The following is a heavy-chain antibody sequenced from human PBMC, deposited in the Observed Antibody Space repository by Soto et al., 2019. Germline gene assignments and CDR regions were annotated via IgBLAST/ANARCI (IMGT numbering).Heavy chain of an antibody. V-gene: IGHV3-48*02. D-gene: IGHD3-10*01. CDR3: ARDLLYYYGSGSAAFDI. CDR1: GFSLSDYA. Sequence: GGSLRLSCVASGFSLSDYAVNWVRQAPGKGLEWVSYISSDSSTIYYADSVEGRFTVSRDNARNSLYLQMNSMRDEDTAVYYCARDLLYYYGSGSAAFDIWGQGTMVTVSS. J-gene: IGHJ3*02. CDR2: ISSDSSTI.